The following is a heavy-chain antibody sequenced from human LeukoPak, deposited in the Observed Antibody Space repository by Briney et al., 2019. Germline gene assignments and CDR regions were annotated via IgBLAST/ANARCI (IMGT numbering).Heavy chain of an antibody. D-gene: IGHD1-7*01. J-gene: IGHJ4*02. CDR3: ASYKGELATGFVY. CDR2: LVPMFGTP. V-gene: IGHV1-69*13. CDR1: GGIFSRYA. Sequence: SVKVSCKASGGIFSRYAISWVRQAPGQGLEWMGGLVPMFGTPNQAQKFQGRVTITADESTSTAYMELSSLRSEDTAVYYCASYKGELATGFVYWGQGTLVTVSS.